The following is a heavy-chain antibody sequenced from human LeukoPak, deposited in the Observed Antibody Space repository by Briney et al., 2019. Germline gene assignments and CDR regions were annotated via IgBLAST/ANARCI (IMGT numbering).Heavy chain of an antibody. Sequence: HAGGSLRLSCAASGFPFSNNAMGWVRQAPGKGLEWVSAFGGDRVAHYADSVKGRFTISKDDSKSTLYLQMNSLRAEDTGVYYCAKDLLAWAFDYWGQGILVTVSS. D-gene: IGHD1-26*01. CDR2: FGGDRVA. CDR1: GFPFSNNA. V-gene: IGHV3-23*01. J-gene: IGHJ4*02. CDR3: AKDLLAWAFDY.